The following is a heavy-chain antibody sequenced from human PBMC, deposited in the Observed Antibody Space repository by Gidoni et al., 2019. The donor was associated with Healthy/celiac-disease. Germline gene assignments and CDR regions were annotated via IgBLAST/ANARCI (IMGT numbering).Heavy chain of an antibody. CDR1: GGSISSSSYY. D-gene: IGHD3-10*01. J-gene: IGHJ4*02. CDR3: ARVVLRRYYFDY. V-gene: IGHV4-39*01. Sequence: QLQLQESGPGLVKPSETLSLTCTVSGGSISSSSYYWGWIRQPPGKGLEWIGSIYYSGSTYYNPSLKSRVTISVDTSKNQFSLKLSSVTAADTAVYYCARVVLRRYYFDYWGQGTLVTVSS. CDR2: IYYSGST.